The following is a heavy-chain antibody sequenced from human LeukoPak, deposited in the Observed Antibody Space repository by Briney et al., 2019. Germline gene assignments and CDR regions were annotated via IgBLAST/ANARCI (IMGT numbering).Heavy chain of an antibody. CDR3: ARGVARSSKFHFSYYFDY. V-gene: IGHV4-39*07. Sequence: SDTLSLTCTVSGRSISSSSYYWGWICQPPGKGLEWIGRIYYSGSTYFNPSLKSRVTISVDTSKNQFSLKLSSVTAADTAVYYCARGVARSSKFHFSYYFDYWGQGTLVTVSS. D-gene: IGHD6-6*01. CDR2: IYYSGST. J-gene: IGHJ4*02. CDR1: GRSISSSSYY.